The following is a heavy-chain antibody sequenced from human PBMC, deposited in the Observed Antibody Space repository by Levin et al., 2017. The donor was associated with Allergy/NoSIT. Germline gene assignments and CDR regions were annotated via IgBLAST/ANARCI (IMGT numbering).Heavy chain of an antibody. V-gene: IGHV3-11*05. CDR2: ISSSSSYT. D-gene: IGHD6-19*01. CDR3: ARDTLYSSGFIDY. CDR1: GFTFSDYY. Sequence: GESLKISCAASGFTFSDYYMSWIRQAPGKGLEWVSYISSSSSYTNYADSVKGRFTISRDNAKNSLYLQMNSLRAEDTAVYYCARDTLYSSGFIDYWGQGTLVTVSS. J-gene: IGHJ4*02.